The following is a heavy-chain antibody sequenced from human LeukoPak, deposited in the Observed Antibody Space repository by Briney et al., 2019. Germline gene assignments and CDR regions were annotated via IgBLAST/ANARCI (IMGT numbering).Heavy chain of an antibody. V-gene: IGHV1-18*01. D-gene: IGHD6-19*01. CDR2: ISAYNGNT. CDR3: ARGPLGRGWYYFDY. Sequence: ASVKVSCKASGYTFTSYGISWVRQAPGQGLEWMGWISAYNGNTNYAQKLQGRVTMTTVTSTSTAYMELRSLRSDDTAVYYCARGPLGRGWYYFDYWGQGTLVTVSS. CDR1: GYTFTSYG. J-gene: IGHJ4*02.